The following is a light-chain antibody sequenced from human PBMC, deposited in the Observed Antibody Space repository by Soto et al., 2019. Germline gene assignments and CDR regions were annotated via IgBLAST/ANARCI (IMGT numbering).Light chain of an antibody. CDR1: QSISSY. Sequence: IHRTRSPSSLSAPVGDTVSITCRASQSISSYLNWYQQKPGKAPKLLIYAASSLQSGVPSRFSGSGSGTDFTLTISSQQPEDFATYYCQQSYSTPRTFGQGTKVDIK. CDR2: AAS. V-gene: IGKV1-39*01. CDR3: QQSYSTPRT. J-gene: IGKJ1*01.